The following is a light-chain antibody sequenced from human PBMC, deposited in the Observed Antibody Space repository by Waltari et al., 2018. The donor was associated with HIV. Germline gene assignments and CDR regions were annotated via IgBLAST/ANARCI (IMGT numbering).Light chain of an antibody. V-gene: IGLV2-14*01. CDR1: SSDVGVYNS. CDR2: EVS. Sequence: QSALTQPASVSGSPGQSITISCTGTSSDVGVYNSVSWYQQHPGKAPKLMIYEVSNRPSGVSNRVSGSKSGNTASLTISGLQAEDEADYYCSSYTTRNTRVFGGGTTLTVL. CDR3: SSYTTRNTRV. J-gene: IGLJ3*02.